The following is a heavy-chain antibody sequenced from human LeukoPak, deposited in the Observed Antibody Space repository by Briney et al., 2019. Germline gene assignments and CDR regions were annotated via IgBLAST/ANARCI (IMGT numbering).Heavy chain of an antibody. J-gene: IGHJ4*02. CDR2: IWYDGSNK. V-gene: IGHV3-33*01. CDR1: GFTFSSYG. D-gene: IGHD5-24*01. CDR3: ARGREMVYFDY. Sequence: PGGSLRLSCAASGFTFSSYGMHWVRQAPGKRLEWVAVIWYDGSNKYYADSVKGRFTISRDNSKNTLYLQMNSLRAEDTAVYYCARGREMVYFDYWGQGTLVTVSS.